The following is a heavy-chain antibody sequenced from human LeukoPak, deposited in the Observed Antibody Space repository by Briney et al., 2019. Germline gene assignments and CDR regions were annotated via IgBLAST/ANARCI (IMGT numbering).Heavy chain of an antibody. CDR2: IWYDGSNE. J-gene: IGHJ4*02. Sequence: GGSLRLSCAASGFTFRSYGMHWVRQAPGKGLEWVAVIWYDGSNEDYADSVKGRFTISRDNSKSTLYLQMNSPRAEDTAVYYCARWGIAAAGIDYWGQGTLVTVSS. D-gene: IGHD6-13*01. CDR1: GFTFRSYG. CDR3: ARWGIAAAGIDY. V-gene: IGHV3-33*01.